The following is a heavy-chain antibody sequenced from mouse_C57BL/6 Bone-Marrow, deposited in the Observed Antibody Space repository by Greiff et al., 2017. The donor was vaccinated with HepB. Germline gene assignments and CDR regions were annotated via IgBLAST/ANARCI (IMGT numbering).Heavy chain of an antibody. V-gene: IGHV5-15*01. J-gene: IGHJ2*01. CDR3: ARVYYGSSYYFDY. D-gene: IGHD1-1*01. Sequence: EVQLVDSGGGLVQPGGSLKPSCAASGFTFSDYGMAWVRQAPRKGPGWVAFISNLAYSIYYADTVTGRFTISRENAKNTLYLEMSSLRSEDTAMYYCARVYYGSSYYFDYWGQGTTLTVSS. CDR2: ISNLAYSI. CDR1: GFTFSDYG.